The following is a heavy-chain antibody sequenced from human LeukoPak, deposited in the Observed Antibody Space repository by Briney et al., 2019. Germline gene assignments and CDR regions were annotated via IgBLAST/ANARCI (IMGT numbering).Heavy chain of an antibody. CDR2: ISGSGGST. V-gene: IGHV3-23*01. Sequence: GGSLRLSCAASGFTFSSYAMSWVRQAPGKGLEWVSAISGSGGSTYYADSVKGRFTFSRDNARNTLYLQMNSLRPEDTAVYYCIRGGSSGDYWGQGSLVTVSS. CDR3: IRGGSSGDY. CDR1: GFTFSSYA. D-gene: IGHD6-6*01. J-gene: IGHJ4*02.